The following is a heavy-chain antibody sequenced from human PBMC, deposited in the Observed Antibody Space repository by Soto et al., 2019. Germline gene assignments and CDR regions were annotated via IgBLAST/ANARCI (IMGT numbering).Heavy chain of an antibody. J-gene: IGHJ4*02. V-gene: IGHV1-2*02. CDR3: ARDQNEYYYDSSGSSGY. CDR1: GDTFTGYY. CDR2: INPNSGGT. Sequence: ASVKVSCKASGDTFTGYYMHCVRQAPGQVLEWMGWINPNSGGTNYAQKFQGRVTMTRDTSISTAYMELSRLRSDDTAAYYCARDQNEYYYDSSGSSGYWGQGTLVTVSS. D-gene: IGHD3-22*01.